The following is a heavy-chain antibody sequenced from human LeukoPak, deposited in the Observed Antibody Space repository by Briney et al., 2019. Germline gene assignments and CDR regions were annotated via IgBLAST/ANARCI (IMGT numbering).Heavy chain of an antibody. CDR2: DSAT. D-gene: IGHD3-3*01. V-gene: IGHV5-51*01. Sequence: DSATRYSPSFQGQVTISADKSISTAYLQWSSLKASDTAMYYCARQLNYDFWSGYVYYFDYWGQGTLVTVSS. J-gene: IGHJ4*02. CDR3: ARQLNYDFWSGYVYYFDY.